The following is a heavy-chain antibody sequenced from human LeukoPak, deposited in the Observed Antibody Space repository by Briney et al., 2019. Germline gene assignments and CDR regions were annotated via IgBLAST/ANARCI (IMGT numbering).Heavy chain of an antibody. CDR1: GGSISSSSYY. CDR2: IYYSGST. V-gene: IGHV4-61*05. Sequence: SETLSLTCTVSGGSISSSSYYWSWIRQPPGKGLEWIGYIYYSGSTNYNPSLKSRVTISVDTSKNQFSLKLSSVTAADTAVYYCARHLRWSPTVVTSGFDPWGQGTLVTVSS. J-gene: IGHJ5*02. CDR3: ARHLRWSPTVVTSGFDP. D-gene: IGHD4-23*01.